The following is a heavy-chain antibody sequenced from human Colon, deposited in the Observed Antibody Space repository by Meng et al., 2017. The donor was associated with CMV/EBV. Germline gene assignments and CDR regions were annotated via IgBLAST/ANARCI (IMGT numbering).Heavy chain of an antibody. CDR3: ARSDYDFWSGYLGYFDY. CDR2: IKPDGTEK. D-gene: IGHD3-3*01. CDR1: GFTFSASW. Sequence: GESLKISCAASGFTFSASWMTWVRQNPGQGLEWVANIKPDGTEKNYVDSVKGRFTIFRDNAKNSLYLQMNSLRAEDTAVYYCARSDYDFWSGYLGYFDYWGQGTLVTVSS. J-gene: IGHJ4*02. V-gene: IGHV3-7*01.